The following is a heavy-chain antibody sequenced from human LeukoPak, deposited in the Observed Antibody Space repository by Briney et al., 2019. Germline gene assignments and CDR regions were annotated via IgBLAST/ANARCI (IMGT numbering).Heavy chain of an antibody. CDR3: ARGPYSSSWQTEYYFDY. Sequence: SETLSLTCAVYGGSFSGYYWSWIRQPPGKGLEWMGEINHSGSTNYNPSLKSRVTISVDTSKNQFSLKLSSVTAANTAVYYCARGPYSSSWQTEYYFDYWGQGTLVTVSS. CDR1: GGSFSGYY. CDR2: INHSGST. J-gene: IGHJ4*02. V-gene: IGHV4-34*01. D-gene: IGHD6-13*01.